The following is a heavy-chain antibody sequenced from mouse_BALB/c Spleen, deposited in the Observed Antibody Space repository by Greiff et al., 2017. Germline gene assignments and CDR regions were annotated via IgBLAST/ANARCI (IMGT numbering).Heavy chain of an antibody. D-gene: IGHD2-10*02. CDR1: GYAFSSSW. Sequence: VQRVESGPELVKPGASVKISCKASGYAFSSSWMNWVKQRPGQGLEWIGRIYPGDGDTNYNGKFKGKATLTADKSSSTAYMQLSSLTSVDSAVYFCARSYGNYGYAMDYWGQGTSVTVSS. CDR2: IYPGDGDT. J-gene: IGHJ4*01. CDR3: ARSYGNYGYAMDY. V-gene: IGHV1-82*01.